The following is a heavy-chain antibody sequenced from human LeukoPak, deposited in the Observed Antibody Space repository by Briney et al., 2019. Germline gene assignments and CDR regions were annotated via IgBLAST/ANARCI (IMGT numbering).Heavy chain of an antibody. Sequence: GGSLRLSCAASGFTFSSYAMNWVRQAPGKGLEWVSAISSSSSYIYYADSVKGRFTISRDNAKNSLYLQMNSLRAEDTAVYYCAELGITMIGGVWGKGTTVTISS. J-gene: IGHJ6*04. CDR3: AELGITMIGGV. V-gene: IGHV3-21*01. D-gene: IGHD3-10*02. CDR1: GFTFSSYA. CDR2: ISSSSSYI.